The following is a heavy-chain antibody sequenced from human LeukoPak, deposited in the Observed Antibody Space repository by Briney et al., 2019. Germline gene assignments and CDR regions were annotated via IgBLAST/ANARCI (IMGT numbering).Heavy chain of an antibody. CDR3: ARVTPTWGSTLGYFDL. J-gene: IGHJ2*01. D-gene: IGHD7-27*01. Sequence: SETLSLTCTVSGGSISSGGYYWSWIRQHPGKGLEWIGYIYYSGSTYYNPSLKSRVTISVDTSKNQFSLKLSSVTAADTAVYYCARVTPTWGSTLGYFDLWGRGTLVTVSS. V-gene: IGHV4-31*03. CDR2: IYYSGST. CDR1: GGSISSGGYY.